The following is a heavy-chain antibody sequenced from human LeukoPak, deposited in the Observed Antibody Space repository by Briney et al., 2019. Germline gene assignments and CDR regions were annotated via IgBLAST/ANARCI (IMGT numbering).Heavy chain of an antibody. D-gene: IGHD3-16*01. CDR2: INYSGST. J-gene: IGHJ6*03. CDR1: GGSFSGYY. V-gene: IGHV4-34*01. Sequence: SETLSLTCAVYGGSFSGYYWSWIRQPPGKGLEWIGEINYSGSTNYNPSLKSRVTISVDTSKNQFSLKLSSVTAADTAVYYCARHVWELVLGDLYYHYYMDVWGKGTTVTVSS. CDR3: ARHVWELVLGDLYYHYYMDV.